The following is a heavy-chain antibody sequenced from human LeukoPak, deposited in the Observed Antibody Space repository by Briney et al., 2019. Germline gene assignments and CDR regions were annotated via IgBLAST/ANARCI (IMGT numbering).Heavy chain of an antibody. CDR3: ARGAKSYFDY. Sequence: GGSLRLSCAASGFTFDDYGMSWVRQAPGKGLEWVSGINWNGGSTGYVDSVKGRFTISRDNAKNTLYLQMNSLRAEDTAVYYCARGAKSYFDYWGQGTLVSVSS. CDR2: INWNGGST. J-gene: IGHJ4*02. V-gene: IGHV3-20*04. CDR1: GFTFDDYG.